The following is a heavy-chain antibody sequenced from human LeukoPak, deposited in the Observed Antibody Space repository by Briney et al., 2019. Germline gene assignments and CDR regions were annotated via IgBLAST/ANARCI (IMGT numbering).Heavy chain of an antibody. D-gene: IGHD2-15*01. CDR2: IFYSGST. J-gene: IGHJ5*02. CDR1: GGSFSGYY. Sequence: PSETLSLTCAVYGGSFSGYYWSWIRQPPGKGLEWIGTIFYSGSTSYNPSLKSRVTISVDTSKNQFSLKLSSVTAADTAVYYCARDGIVVVVARFGWFDPWGQGTLVTVSS. CDR3: ARDGIVVVVARFGWFDP. V-gene: IGHV4-34*12.